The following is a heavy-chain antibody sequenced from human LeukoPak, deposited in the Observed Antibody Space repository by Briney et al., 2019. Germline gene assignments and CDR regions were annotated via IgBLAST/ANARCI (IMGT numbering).Heavy chain of an antibody. CDR1: GYSISSGYY. D-gene: IGHD3-16*01. V-gene: IGHV4-38-2*02. CDR2: IYHSGST. J-gene: IGHJ4*02. CDR3: ASDPPLGG. Sequence: SETLSLTCTVSGYSISSGYYWGWIQQPPGKGLEWIGSIYHSGSTYYNPSLKSRVTISVDTSKNQFSLKLSSVTAADTAVYYCASDPPLGGWGQGTLVTVSS.